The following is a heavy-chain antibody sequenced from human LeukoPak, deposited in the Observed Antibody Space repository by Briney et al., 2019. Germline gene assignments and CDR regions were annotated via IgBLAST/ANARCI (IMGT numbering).Heavy chain of an antibody. V-gene: IGHV4-39*01. CDR2: IHYSGRT. CDR1: GGSISSSSYY. D-gene: IGHD3-22*01. CDR3: ARLVALSSGYFYVPYFDY. J-gene: IGHJ4*02. Sequence: SETLSLTCTVSGGSISSSSYYWGWIRQPPGKGLEWIGSIHYSGRTYYNPSLKSRITISIDTPKKQFFLRLRSVTAADTAVYCCARLVALSSGYFYVPYFDYWGQGTLVSVSP.